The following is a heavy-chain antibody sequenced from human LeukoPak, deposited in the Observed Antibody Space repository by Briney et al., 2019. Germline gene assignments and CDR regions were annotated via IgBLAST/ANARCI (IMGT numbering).Heavy chain of an antibody. J-gene: IGHJ3*02. CDR1: GYSFTSYW. Sequence: PGESLKISCKGSGYSFTSYWIGWVRQVPGKGLEWMGIINPGDSDTRYSPSFQGQVTISADKSISTAYLQWSSLKASDTAMYYCARQAYCGGDCYELDAFDIWGQGTMVTVSS. CDR2: INPGDSDT. CDR3: ARQAYCGGDCYELDAFDI. V-gene: IGHV5-51*01. D-gene: IGHD2-21*02.